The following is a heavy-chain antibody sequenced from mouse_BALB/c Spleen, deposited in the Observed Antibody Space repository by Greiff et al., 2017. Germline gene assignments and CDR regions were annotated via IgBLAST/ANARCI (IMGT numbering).Heavy chain of an antibody. CDR2: ISSGSSTI. D-gene: IGHD3-1*01. J-gene: IGHJ4*01. V-gene: IGHV5-17*02. Sequence: EVQLVESGGGLVQPGGSRKLSCAASGFTFSSFGMHWVRQAPEKGLEWVAYISSGSSTIYYADTVKGRFTISRDNPKNTLFLQMTSLRSEDTAMYYCARSGGRVSYDAMDYWGQGTSVTVSS. CDR1: GFTFSSFG. CDR3: ARSGGRVSYDAMDY.